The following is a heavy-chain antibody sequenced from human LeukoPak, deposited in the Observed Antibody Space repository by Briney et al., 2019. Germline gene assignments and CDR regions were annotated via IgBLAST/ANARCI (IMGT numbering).Heavy chain of an antibody. J-gene: IGHJ4*02. Sequence: PGGSLRLSCAASGFTFSSYAMSWVRQAPGKGLEWVSAISGSGGSTYYADSVKGRFTISRDNSKNTLYLQMNSLRAGDTAVYYCAKDLKEGRYYFDYWGQGTLVTVSS. CDR3: AKDLKEGRYYFDY. CDR2: ISGSGGST. V-gene: IGHV3-23*01. CDR1: GFTFSSYA.